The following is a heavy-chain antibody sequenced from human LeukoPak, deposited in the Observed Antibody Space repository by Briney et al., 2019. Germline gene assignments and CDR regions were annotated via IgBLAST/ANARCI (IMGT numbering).Heavy chain of an antibody. CDR2: INPNRGGT. J-gene: IGHJ5*02. CDR3: ARECYYASGGDPNWFDP. D-gene: IGHD2-21*01. CDR1: GYTLTGYY. V-gene: IGHV1-2*06. Sequence: GSVYVSCMASGYTLTGYYMHGGRPAPGRGGEWVGRINPNRGGTNNPQKFRGRVTMTRDTSISTAYMKMSRLRYDDTAVYYYARECYYASGGDPNWFDPWGQGTLVTVSS.